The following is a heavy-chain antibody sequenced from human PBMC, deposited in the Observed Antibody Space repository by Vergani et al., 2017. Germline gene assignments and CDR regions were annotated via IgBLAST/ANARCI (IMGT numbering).Heavy chain of an antibody. V-gene: IGHV3-30*02. CDR2: IQYDGSDI. J-gene: IGHJ1*01. Sequence: QVQLVESGGGVVQPGGSLRLSCVASGFSVSNSGMHWVRQTPGKGLEWVAFIQYDGSDIFYADFVEGRFTISRDNSKNSLYLQMRSLIADDSAVYYCTKAGQYDSDNFHDSWGQGALVTVAS. CDR1: GFSVSNSG. D-gene: IGHD3-22*01. CDR3: TKAGQYDSDNFHDS.